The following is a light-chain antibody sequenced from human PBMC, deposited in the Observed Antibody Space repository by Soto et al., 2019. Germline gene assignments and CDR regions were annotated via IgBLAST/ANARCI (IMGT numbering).Light chain of an antibody. CDR1: NSDVGGYNY. V-gene: IGLV2-8*01. J-gene: IGLJ2*01. Sequence: QSVLTQPPSASGSPGQSVTISCTGTNSDVGGYNYVSWYQQHPGKAPKLMIYEVSKRPSGVPDRFSGSKSDNTASLTVSGLQAEDEADYYCSSYVGSNNLLFGGGTKLTVL. CDR3: SSYVGSNNLL. CDR2: EVS.